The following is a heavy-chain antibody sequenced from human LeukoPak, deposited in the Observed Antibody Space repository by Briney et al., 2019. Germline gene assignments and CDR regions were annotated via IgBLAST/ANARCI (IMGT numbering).Heavy chain of an antibody. CDR3: AKVTGSGSYLADAFDI. D-gene: IGHD3-10*01. Sequence: PGGSLRLSCAASGLTFRTYGMNWGREPTGKGLEWVSAISGSGDSTYHAGSVRGRFTVYRDNSKNTLYLQMKSLRAEDTAVYYCAKVTGSGSYLADAFDIWGHGTVVTVSS. V-gene: IGHV3-23*01. CDR2: ISGSGDST. J-gene: IGHJ3*02. CDR1: GLTFRTYG.